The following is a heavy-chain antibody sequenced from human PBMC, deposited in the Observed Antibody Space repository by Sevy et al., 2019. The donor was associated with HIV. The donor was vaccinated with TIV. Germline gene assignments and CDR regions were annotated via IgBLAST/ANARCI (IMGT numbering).Heavy chain of an antibody. J-gene: IGHJ3*02. CDR3: ARVPILLGAFDI. CDR1: GFTFSTSA. D-gene: IGHD2-8*02. CDR2: ISYDGSHK. Sequence: GGSLRLSCAASGFTFSTSAMHWVRQAPGKGLEWVAVISYDGSHKYYGNSVKGRFTLSRDNSKNTLYLQINSLRAEDTAVYYCARVPILLGAFDIWGQGTMVTVSS. V-gene: IGHV3-30*04.